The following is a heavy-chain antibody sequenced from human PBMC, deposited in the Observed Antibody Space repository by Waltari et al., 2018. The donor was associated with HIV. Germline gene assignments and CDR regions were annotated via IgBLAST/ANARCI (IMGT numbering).Heavy chain of an antibody. D-gene: IGHD3-22*01. J-gene: IGHJ4*02. CDR3: ASPFYSDSTTYYYGLDY. CDR1: VFTFSSFG. CDR2: ISNDGSSK. V-gene: IGHV3-30-3*01. Sequence: VQLVESGGGVVQPGRSRGLSCSASVFTFSSFGLQWFRKAPGKGLEWVAVISNDGSSKYYADSVKGRFTISRDNSKNTLYLHMNSLRAEDTAVYYCASPFYSDSTTYYYGLDYWGQGTLVTVSS.